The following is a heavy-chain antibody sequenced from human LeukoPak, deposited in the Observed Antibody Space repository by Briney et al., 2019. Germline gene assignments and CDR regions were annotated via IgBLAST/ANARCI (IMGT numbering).Heavy chain of an antibody. D-gene: IGHD3-3*01. CDR2: INHSGST. CDR3: ARPTRPSGRSGYYLRYYGMDV. J-gene: IGHJ6*02. V-gene: IGHV4-34*01. CDR1: GGSFSGYY. Sequence: ASETLSLTCTVYGGSFSGYYWSWIRQPPGKGLEWIGEINHSGSTNYNPSLKSRVTISVDTSKNQFSLKLSSVTAADTAVYYCARPTRPSGRSGYYLRYYGMDVWGQGTTVTVSS.